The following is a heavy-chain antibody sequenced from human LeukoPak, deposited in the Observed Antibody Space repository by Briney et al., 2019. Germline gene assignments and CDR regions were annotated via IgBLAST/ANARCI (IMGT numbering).Heavy chain of an antibody. CDR1: GFTVSTNY. Sequence: PGGSLRLSCAASGFTVSTNYMSWVRQALGKGLEWVSVIYSGGSTYYADSVKGLFTISRDNSKNTLYLQMNSMRAEDTAVYYCARGRGSYYFDYWGQGTLVTVSS. J-gene: IGHJ4*02. V-gene: IGHV3-53*01. CDR2: IYSGGST. CDR3: ARGRGSYYFDY. D-gene: IGHD1-26*01.